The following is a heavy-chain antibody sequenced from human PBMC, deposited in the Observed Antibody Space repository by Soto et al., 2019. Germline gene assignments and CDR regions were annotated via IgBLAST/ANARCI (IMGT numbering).Heavy chain of an antibody. CDR3: ARRLDVRADDAFDV. CDR1: GGTFSTYT. D-gene: IGHD3-10*02. J-gene: IGHJ3*01. Sequence: QVQLVQSGAEVRKPGSSVKVSCKASGGTFSTYTIYWVRQAPGQGLEWVGRIIPLFGTTKYAQNFQGRVTITAEESTSTAYMELSSLRAEDTAVYYCARRLDVRADDAFDVWGEGTAVSVSA. V-gene: IGHV1-69*18. CDR2: IIPLFGTT.